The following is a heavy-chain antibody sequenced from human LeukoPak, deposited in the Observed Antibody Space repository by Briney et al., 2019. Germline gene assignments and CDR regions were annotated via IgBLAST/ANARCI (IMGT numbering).Heavy chain of an antibody. Sequence: ASVKVSCKVSGYTLTELSMHWVRQAPGQGLEWMGWINPNSGGTNYAQKFQGRVTMTRDTSISTAYMELSRLRSDDTAVYYCASPLAPNDYWGQGTLVTVSS. CDR1: GYTLTELS. D-gene: IGHD5-24*01. CDR3: ASPLAPNDY. J-gene: IGHJ4*02. V-gene: IGHV1-2*02. CDR2: INPNSGGT.